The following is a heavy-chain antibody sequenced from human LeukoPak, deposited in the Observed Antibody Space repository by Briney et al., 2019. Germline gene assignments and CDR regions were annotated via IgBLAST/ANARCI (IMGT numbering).Heavy chain of an antibody. D-gene: IGHD4-17*01. Sequence: PGGSLRLSCAASGFTISSNYMSWVRQAPGKGLEWVSVLYSGGSAYYADSVRGRFTISRDNSKNTLYLQMSSLRAKDTAVYYCARSSDGDYYYYFDYWGQGTLVTVSS. CDR2: LYSGGSA. CDR1: GFTISSNY. CDR3: ARSSDGDYYYYFDY. J-gene: IGHJ4*02. V-gene: IGHV3-53*01.